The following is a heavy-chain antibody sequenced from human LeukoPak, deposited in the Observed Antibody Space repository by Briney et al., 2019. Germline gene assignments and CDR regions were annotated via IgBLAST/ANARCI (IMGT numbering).Heavy chain of an antibody. D-gene: IGHD2-2*01. V-gene: IGHV4-38-2*01. CDR1: GYSISRCYY. CDR2: IYHSGST. Sequence: SETLSLTCAVSGYSISRCYYWGWIRQPPGKGLEWIGSIYHSGSTYYNPSLKSRVTISVDTSKNQFSLKLSSVTAADTAVYYCARGARSAYCSSTSCHYYYYMDVWGKGTTVTVSS. J-gene: IGHJ6*03. CDR3: ARGARSAYCSSTSCHYYYYMDV.